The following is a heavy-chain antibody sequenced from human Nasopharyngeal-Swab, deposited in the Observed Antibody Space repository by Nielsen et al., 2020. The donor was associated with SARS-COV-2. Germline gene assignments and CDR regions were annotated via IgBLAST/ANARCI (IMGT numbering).Heavy chain of an antibody. J-gene: IGHJ6*02. CDR3: ARDQYYDSSGYYYYGMDV. CDR1: GFTLSDYW. Sequence: GGSLRLSCAASGFTLSDYWMHWVRQAQGKGLVWVSRINSDGSTTTYADSVKGRFTISRDNAKNSLYLQMNSLRAEDTAVYYCARDQYYDSSGYYYYGMDVWGQGTTVTVSS. V-gene: IGHV3-74*01. CDR2: INSDGSTT. D-gene: IGHD3-22*01.